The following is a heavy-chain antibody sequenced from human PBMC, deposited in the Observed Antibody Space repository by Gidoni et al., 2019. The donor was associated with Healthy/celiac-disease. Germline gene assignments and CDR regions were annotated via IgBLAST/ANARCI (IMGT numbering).Heavy chain of an antibody. V-gene: IGHV3-30-3*01. CDR3: ARDGGVVVVPALMYYFDY. D-gene: IGHD2-2*01. CDR2: ISYDGSNK. Sequence: QVQLVESGGGVVQPGRSLRLSCAAPGFTFSCYALHWVRQAPGKGLELVAVISYDGSNKYYADSVKGRFTISRDNSKNTLYLQMNSLRAEDTAVYYCARDGGVVVVPALMYYFDYWGQGTLVTVSS. CDR1: GFTFSCYA. J-gene: IGHJ4*02.